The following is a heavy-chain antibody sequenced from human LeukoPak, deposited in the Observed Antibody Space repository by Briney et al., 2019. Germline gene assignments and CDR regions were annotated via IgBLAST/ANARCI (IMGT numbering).Heavy chain of an antibody. Sequence: ASVKVSCKASGYIFTSYDINWVRQATGQGPEWMGWMKPNSGNTDYAQKFQGRVTMTGDTSISTAYMELSSLRSEDTAVYYCARQTGTNALDIWGQGTMVTVSS. CDR2: MKPNSGNT. CDR3: ARQTGTNALDI. CDR1: GYIFTSYD. V-gene: IGHV1-8*01. D-gene: IGHD1-14*01. J-gene: IGHJ3*02.